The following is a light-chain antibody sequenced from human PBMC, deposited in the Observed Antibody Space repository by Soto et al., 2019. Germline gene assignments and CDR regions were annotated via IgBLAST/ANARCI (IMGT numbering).Light chain of an antibody. CDR1: SSDVGDYNY. CDR3: TSCAGRNNYP. Sequence: QSALTQPPSASGSPGQSVTISCTGISSDVGDYNYVTWHHHHPGKAPKVMIYEVSNRPSGVPDRFSGSKSGNTASLTVSGLQAEYEAVYTCTSCAGRNNYPFGPGTKLTVL. CDR2: EVS. J-gene: IGLJ1*01. V-gene: IGLV2-8*01.